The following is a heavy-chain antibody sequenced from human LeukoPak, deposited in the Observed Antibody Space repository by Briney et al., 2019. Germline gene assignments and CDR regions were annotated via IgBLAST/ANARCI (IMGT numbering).Heavy chain of an antibody. V-gene: IGHV4-59*01. D-gene: IGHD6-13*01. J-gene: IGHJ4*02. CDR3: ARHGAAAGNFDY. Sequence: SETLSLTCTVSGGSISSYYWNLIRQPPGKGLEWIGYIFYSGSANYNPSLKSRVTISVDTSKNQFSLKLSSVTAADTAVYYCARHGAAAGNFDYWGQGTLVTVSS. CDR1: GGSISSYY. CDR2: IFYSGSA.